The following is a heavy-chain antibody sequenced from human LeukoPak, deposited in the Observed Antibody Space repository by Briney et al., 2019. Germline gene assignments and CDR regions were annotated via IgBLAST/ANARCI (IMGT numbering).Heavy chain of an antibody. J-gene: IGHJ4*02. CDR1: GYTLTSYD. D-gene: IGHD3-10*01. CDR3: ARGLGSVSVL. Sequence: ASVKVSCKASGYTLTSYDINWVRQAPGQGLEWMGWMNPNSGNTGYAQKFQGRVTVTRNTSISTAYMELNSLRSEDTAVYHCARGLGSVSVLWGQGTPVTVSS. CDR2: MNPNSGNT. V-gene: IGHV1-8*01.